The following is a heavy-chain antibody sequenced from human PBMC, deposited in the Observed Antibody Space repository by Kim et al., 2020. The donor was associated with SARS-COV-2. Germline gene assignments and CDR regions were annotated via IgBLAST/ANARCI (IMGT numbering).Heavy chain of an antibody. V-gene: IGHV1-2*06. CDR3: ARGGMGWTSPDFDY. CDR2: INPGSGGT. Sequence: ASVKVSCKASGYTFTDYFVHWVRQAPGQGLEWMGRINPGSGGTDYAQNFQGRVTMTRDTSITTAYMDLSRLRSDDTAVYYCARGGMGWTSPDFDYWGKGT. CDR1: GYTFTDYF. J-gene: IGHJ4*02. D-gene: IGHD3-16*01.